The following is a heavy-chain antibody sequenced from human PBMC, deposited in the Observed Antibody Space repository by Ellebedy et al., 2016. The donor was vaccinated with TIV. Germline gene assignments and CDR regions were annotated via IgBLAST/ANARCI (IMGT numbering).Heavy chain of an antibody. CDR2: ISTYNGNT. CDR3: ARDEGLAFGGIIALDY. CDR1: GYTFTSYG. J-gene: IGHJ4*02. D-gene: IGHD3-16*02. V-gene: IGHV1-18*04. Sequence: ASVKVSCKASGYTFTSYGISWVRQAPGQGPEWMGRISTYNGNTNFAQKFQDRVNMNTDTSTSTAYMELRSLRSDDTAVYYCARDEGLAFGGIIALDYWGQGTLVTVSS.